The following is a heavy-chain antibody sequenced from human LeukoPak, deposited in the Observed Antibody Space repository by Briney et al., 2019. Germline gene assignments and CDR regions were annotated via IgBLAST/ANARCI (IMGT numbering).Heavy chain of an antibody. J-gene: IGHJ2*01. CDR3: ARDRGAVAGIPYWYFDL. CDR1: GFTFSSYG. Sequence: PGRSPRLSCAASGFTFSSYGMHWVRQAPGKGLEGVAVIWYDGSNKYYADSVKGRFTISRDNSKNTLYLQMNSLRAEDTAVYYCARDRGAVAGIPYWYFDLWGRGTLVTVSS. CDR2: IWYDGSNK. V-gene: IGHV3-33*01. D-gene: IGHD6-19*01.